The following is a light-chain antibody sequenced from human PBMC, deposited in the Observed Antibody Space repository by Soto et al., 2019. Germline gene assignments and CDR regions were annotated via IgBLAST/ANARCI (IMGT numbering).Light chain of an antibody. Sequence: QSVLTQPASVSXSPGQSITISCTGTSSDVGGYNHVSWYQQHPGKAPKLIIYEVRNRPSGVSNRLSGSKSGNTASLTISGLQADDEADYYCCSYTSSSIRVFGGGTKVTVL. CDR1: SSDVGGYNH. V-gene: IGLV2-14*01. J-gene: IGLJ3*02. CDR2: EVR. CDR3: CSYTSSSIRV.